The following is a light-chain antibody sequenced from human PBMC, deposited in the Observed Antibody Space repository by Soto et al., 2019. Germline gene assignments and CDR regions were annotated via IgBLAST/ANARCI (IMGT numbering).Light chain of an antibody. CDR1: QSVSSN. CDR3: QQYKNWPPWT. J-gene: IGKJ1*01. V-gene: IGKV3-15*01. Sequence: ETVMTQSPATLSVSPGESATLSCRASQSVSSNLAWYQQKGGQAPRLLIYGASTRATGIPARFSGSGSGTEFTLTISSLQSEEFAVYYCQQYKNWPPWTFGQGTKVEIK. CDR2: GAS.